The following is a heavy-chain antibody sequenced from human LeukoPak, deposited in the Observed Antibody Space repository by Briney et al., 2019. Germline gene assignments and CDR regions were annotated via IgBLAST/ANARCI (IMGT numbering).Heavy chain of an antibody. CDR1: GYTFTAYY. CDR2: INPNGGGT. J-gene: IGHJ4*02. Sequence: GASVKVCCKASGYTFTAYYMHWVRQAPGQGLEWMGWINPNGGGTDSAQKFQGRVTMTRDTSISTAYMELSRLRSDDTAVYYCTRALRLGELSSNYYWGQGTLVTVSS. CDR3: TRALRLGELSSNYY. D-gene: IGHD3-16*02. V-gene: IGHV1-2*02.